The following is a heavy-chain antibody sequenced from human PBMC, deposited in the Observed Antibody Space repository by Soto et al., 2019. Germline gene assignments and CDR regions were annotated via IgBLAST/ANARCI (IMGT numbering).Heavy chain of an antibody. Sequence: EVQLLESGGGLVQPGGSLRLSCAASGITFTAYAMSWVRPAPGKGLEWVSSISGSGGSTYYADSVKGRLTISRDNYKNALYLQMNSLRAEDTAVYYCATIIIPAATNFYWGQGTLVTVSS. V-gene: IGHV3-23*01. D-gene: IGHD2-2*01. CDR3: ATIIIPAATNFY. CDR1: GITFTAYA. CDR2: ISGSGGST. J-gene: IGHJ4*02.